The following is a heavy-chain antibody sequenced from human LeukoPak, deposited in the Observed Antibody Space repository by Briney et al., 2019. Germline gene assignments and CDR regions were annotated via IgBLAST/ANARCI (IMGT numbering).Heavy chain of an antibody. CDR1: GFTFSSYA. D-gene: IGHD3-10*01. J-gene: IGHJ4*02. CDR2: ISHDGSNK. CDR3: AKVRFGELEANFDY. Sequence: GGSLRLSCAASGFTFSSYAMHWVRQAPGKGLEWVAVISHDGSNKYYADSVKGRFTISRDNSKNTLYLQVNSLRAEDTAVYYCAKVRFGELEANFDYWGQGTLVTVSS. V-gene: IGHV3-30*04.